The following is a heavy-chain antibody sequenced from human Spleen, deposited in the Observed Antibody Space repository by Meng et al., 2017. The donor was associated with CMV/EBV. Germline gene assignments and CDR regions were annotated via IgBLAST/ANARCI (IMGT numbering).Heavy chain of an antibody. CDR1: GFTVSSNY. D-gene: IGHD4-23*01. V-gene: IGHV3-21*01. J-gene: IGHJ3*02. CDR3: TRARDTNSYAFDI. Sequence: GESLKISCAASGFTVSSNYMSWVRQAPGKGLEWVSSVSTTSTYIYYGDSVKGRFSISRDNAKNSLSLQMNDLRVEDTAVYYCTRARDTNSYAFDIWGQGTMVTVSS. CDR2: VSTTSTYI.